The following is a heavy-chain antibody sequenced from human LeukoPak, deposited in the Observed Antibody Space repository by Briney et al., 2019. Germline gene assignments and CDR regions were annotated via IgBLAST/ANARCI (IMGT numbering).Heavy chain of an antibody. Sequence: ASVKVSCKASGYTFTSYGISWVRQAPGQGLEWMGWISAYNGNTNYAQKLQGRVTMTTDTSTSTAYMELRSLRSDDTAVYYCARDRRYCSSTRCYHYYGMDVWGKGTTVTVSS. CDR1: GYTFTSYG. D-gene: IGHD2-2*01. CDR3: ARDRRYCSSTRCYHYYGMDV. J-gene: IGHJ6*04. CDR2: ISAYNGNT. V-gene: IGHV1-18*04.